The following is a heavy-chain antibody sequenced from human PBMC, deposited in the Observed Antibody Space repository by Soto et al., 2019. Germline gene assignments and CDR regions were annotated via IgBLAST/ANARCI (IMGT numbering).Heavy chain of an antibody. J-gene: IGHJ1*01. CDR1: GFTFSDYY. Sequence: QVQLVESGGGLVKPGGSLRLSCAASGFTFSDYYMSWIRQAPGKGLEWVSYISSSSSYTNYADSVKGRFTISRDNAKNSLYLQMNSLRAEDTAVYYCATDLNAYCGGDCYSWDFQHWGQGTLVTVSS. CDR2: ISSSSSYT. D-gene: IGHD2-21*02. V-gene: IGHV3-11*05. CDR3: ATDLNAYCGGDCYSWDFQH.